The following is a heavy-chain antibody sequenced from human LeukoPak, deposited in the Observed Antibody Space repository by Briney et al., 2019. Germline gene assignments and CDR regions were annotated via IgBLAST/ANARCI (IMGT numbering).Heavy chain of an antibody. CDR1: GFTFSSYG. D-gene: IGHD3-3*01. Sequence: GGSLRLSCAASGFTFSSYGMHWVRQAPGKGLEWVAFIRYDGSNKYYADSVKGRFTISRDNSKNTLYLQMNSLRAEDTAVYYCAKTSSHYDFWSGHFDYWGQGTLVTVSS. V-gene: IGHV3-30*02. CDR2: IRYDGSNK. J-gene: IGHJ4*02. CDR3: AKTSSHYDFWSGHFDY.